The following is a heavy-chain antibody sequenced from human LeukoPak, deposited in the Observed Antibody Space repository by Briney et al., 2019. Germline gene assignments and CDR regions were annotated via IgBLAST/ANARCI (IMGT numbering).Heavy chain of an antibody. CDR2: IIVGSGRT. D-gene: IGHD1-26*01. CDR3: AAELYSGTYGRCCSFAF. Sequence: SVKVSCKASGFTFSNSAIQWVRQARGQRLEWIGWIIVGSGRTHYAQNLQERLTITRDMSTNTAYMELSSLRSEDTAVYYCAAELYSGTYGRCCSFAFWGQGTLVTVSS. J-gene: IGHJ4*02. V-gene: IGHV1-58*02. CDR1: GFTFSNSA.